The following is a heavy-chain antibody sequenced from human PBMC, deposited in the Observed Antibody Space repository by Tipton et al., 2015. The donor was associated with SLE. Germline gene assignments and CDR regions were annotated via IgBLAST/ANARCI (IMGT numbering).Heavy chain of an antibody. J-gene: IGHJ6*02. Sequence: TLSLTCAVYGGSFSGYYWSWIRQPPGKGLEWIGEINHSRSTNYNPSLKSRVTISVDTSKNQFSLKLTSVTAADTAVYYCARNRIVVVAAGRYCDMDVWGQGTTVTVSS. CDR3: ARNRIVVVAAGRYCDMDV. V-gene: IGHV4-34*01. D-gene: IGHD2-2*01. CDR1: GGSFSGYY. CDR2: INHSRST.